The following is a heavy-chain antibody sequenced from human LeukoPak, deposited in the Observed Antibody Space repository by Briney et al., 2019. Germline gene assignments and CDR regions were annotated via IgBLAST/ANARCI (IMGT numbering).Heavy chain of an antibody. CDR3: ATLGYYYDSSGSHYFDY. Sequence: GASVKVSCKASGYTFTGYYMHWVRQAPGQGLEWMGWINPNSGGTNYAQKFQGRVTMTRDTSISTAYMELSRLRSDDTAVYYCATLGYYYDSSGSHYFDYWGQGTLVTVSS. J-gene: IGHJ4*02. V-gene: IGHV1-2*02. CDR1: GYTFTGYY. CDR2: INPNSGGT. D-gene: IGHD3-22*01.